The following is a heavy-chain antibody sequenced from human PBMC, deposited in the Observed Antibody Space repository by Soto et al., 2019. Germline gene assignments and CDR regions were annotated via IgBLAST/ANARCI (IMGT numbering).Heavy chain of an antibody. CDR1: GFTFTIYA. J-gene: IGHJ6*02. CDR3: AKEAYGDYVGYGMDV. CDR2: ISYDGSNK. D-gene: IGHD4-17*01. V-gene: IGHV3-30*18. Sequence: VQLLDSGGGLVQPGGSLRLSCAASGFTFTIYAMTWVRQAPGKGLEWVAVISYDGSNKYYADSVKGRFTISRDNSKNTLYLQMNSLRAEDTAVYYCAKEAYGDYVGYGMDVWGQGTTVTVSS.